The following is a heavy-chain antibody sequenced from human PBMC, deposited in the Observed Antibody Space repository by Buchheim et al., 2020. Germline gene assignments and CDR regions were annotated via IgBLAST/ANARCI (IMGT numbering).Heavy chain of an antibody. J-gene: IGHJ6*02. CDR3: AKDESSSGWLYGVDV. CDR2: ISGSGST. V-gene: IGHV3-23*01. Sequence: EVQLLESGGGLVQPGGSLRLSCAASGFTFSRYAMNWVRQAPGRGPEWVSGISGSGSTYYAASVQGRVIISRANSKNTLILQMNSLRAEDTAIYYCAKDESSSGWLYGVDVWGQGTT. D-gene: IGHD6-19*01. CDR1: GFTFSRYA.